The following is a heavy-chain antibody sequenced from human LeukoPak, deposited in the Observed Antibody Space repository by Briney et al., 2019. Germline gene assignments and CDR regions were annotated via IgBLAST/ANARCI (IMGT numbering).Heavy chain of an antibody. CDR1: GYTLSKLS. CDR3: VTDPYTTTDDNNFEPQGAY. J-gene: IGHJ4*02. D-gene: IGHD5-24*01. Sequence: ASVTVSCKAPGYTLSKLSIHWVRQPSGKGLEWMGAFDPEDGETIYAQEFQGRATMTADTSAETAYMELSSLTSDDTAVYYCVTDPYTTTDDNNFEPQGAYWGQGTLVTVSS. V-gene: IGHV1-24*01. CDR2: FDPEDGET.